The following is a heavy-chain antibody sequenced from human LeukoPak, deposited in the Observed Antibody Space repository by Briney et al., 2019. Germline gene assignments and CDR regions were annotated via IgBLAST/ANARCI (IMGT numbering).Heavy chain of an antibody. J-gene: IGHJ4*02. CDR1: GGSISSYY. D-gene: IGHD3-22*01. CDR2: IYTSGST. Sequence: SETLSLTCTVSGGSISSYYWSWIRQPAGKGLEWIGRIYTSGSTNYNPSLKSRVTISVDTSKNQFSLKLSSVTAADTAVYYCARDRVEYYYDSSGYPSRWGQGTLVTVSS. V-gene: IGHV4-4*07. CDR3: ARDRVEYYYDSSGYPSR.